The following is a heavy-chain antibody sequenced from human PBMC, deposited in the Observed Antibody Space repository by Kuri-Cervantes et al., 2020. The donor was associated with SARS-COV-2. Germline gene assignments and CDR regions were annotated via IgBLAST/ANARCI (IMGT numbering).Heavy chain of an antibody. CDR3: AKGGYCSATLCFFRYYMDV. V-gene: IGHV3-48*04. Sequence: LSLTCAASGFSLSRYTMNWVRQAPGKGLEWVSNIGPSGTTKYYADSVKGRFTISRDNAKNSLYLQMNSLRAEDTAMYYCAKGGYCSATLCFFRYYMDVWGKGTTVTVSS. J-gene: IGHJ6*03. D-gene: IGHD6-19*01. CDR1: GFSLSRYT. CDR2: IGPSGTTK.